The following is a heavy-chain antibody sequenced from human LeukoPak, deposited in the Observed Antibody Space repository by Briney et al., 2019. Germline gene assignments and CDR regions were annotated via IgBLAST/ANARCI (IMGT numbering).Heavy chain of an antibody. CDR3: SKDVGSSSWYVGYYYYYGMDV. J-gene: IGHJ6*02. CDR1: GFTFSSYA. V-gene: IGHV3-23*01. CDR2: FSRSGGST. Sequence: PGASLSPSFAAFGFTFSSYAMSWVRQPPGTGLEWVSVFSRSGGSTYYADPVKGRFTITRDNSKNTLYLQMNSLRAEDTAVYYCSKDVGSSSWYVGYYYYYGMDVWGQGTTVTVSS. D-gene: IGHD6-13*01.